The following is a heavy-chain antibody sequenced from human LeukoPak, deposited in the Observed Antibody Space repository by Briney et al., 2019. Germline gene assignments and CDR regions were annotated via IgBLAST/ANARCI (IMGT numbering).Heavy chain of an antibody. Sequence: GGSLRPSCAASGFTFSSSQMNWVRQAPGKALEWVAVIWYDGSNEYYADSVKGRFTISRHNSKSTLYLQLNSLRAEDTAVYYCARDSIRDGYNSDYFDYWGQGTLVTVSS. D-gene: IGHD5-24*01. CDR3: ARDSIRDGYNSDYFDY. V-gene: IGHV3-33*08. J-gene: IGHJ4*02. CDR1: GFTFSSSQ. CDR2: IWYDGSNE.